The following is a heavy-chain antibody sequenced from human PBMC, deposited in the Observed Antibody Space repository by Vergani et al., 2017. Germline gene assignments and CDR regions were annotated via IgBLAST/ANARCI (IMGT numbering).Heavy chain of an antibody. V-gene: IGHV4-39*07. J-gene: IGHJ4*02. Sequence: QLQLQESGPGLVKPSETLSLTCTVSGGSISSSSYYLGWIRQPPGKGLEWIGSIYYSGSTYYNPSLKSRGTISVDTSKNQFSLKLSSVTAADTAVYYCARVADYYDSTDFDYWGQGTLVTVAS. D-gene: IGHD3-22*01. CDR2: IYYSGST. CDR1: GGSISSSSYY. CDR3: ARVADYYDSTDFDY.